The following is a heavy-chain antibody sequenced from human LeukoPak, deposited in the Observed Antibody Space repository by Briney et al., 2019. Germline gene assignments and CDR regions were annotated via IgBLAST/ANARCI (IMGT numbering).Heavy chain of an antibody. V-gene: IGHV4-39*07. CDR3: ARGPKLWLQSVKFDY. Sequence: PSETLSLTCTVSGGSISSSSYYWGWIRQPPGKGLEWIGYIYHSGSTYYNPSLKSRVTISVDRSKNQFSLKLSSVTAADTAVYYCARGPKLWLQSVKFDYWGQGTLVTVSS. D-gene: IGHD5-24*01. CDR1: GGSISSSSYY. J-gene: IGHJ4*02. CDR2: IYHSGST.